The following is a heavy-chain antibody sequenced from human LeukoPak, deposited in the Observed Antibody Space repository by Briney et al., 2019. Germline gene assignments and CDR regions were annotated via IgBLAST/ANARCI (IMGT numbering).Heavy chain of an antibody. CDR2: INHSGST. CDR1: GGSFSGYY. D-gene: IGHD3-22*01. CDR3: ARRSYYYGSSGYSGAYYFDY. J-gene: IGHJ4*02. V-gene: IGHV4-34*01. Sequence: SETLSLTCAVYGGSFSGYYWSWIRQPPGKGLEWIGEINHSGSTNYNPSLKSRVTISVDTSKNQFSLKLSSVTAADTAVYYCARRSYYYGSSGYSGAYYFDYWGQGTLVTVSS.